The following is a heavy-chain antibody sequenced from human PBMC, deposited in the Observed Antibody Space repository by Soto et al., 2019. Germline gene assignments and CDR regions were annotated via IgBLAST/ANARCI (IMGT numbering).Heavy chain of an antibody. V-gene: IGHV4-39*01. J-gene: IGHJ4*02. CDR2: IYRGNT. CDR1: GDSINSDKYY. Sequence: QLQLQESGPGLVKPSETLSLTCSVSGDSINSDKYYCGWIRQPPGKGLEWIGSIYRGNTYYNPSLQTRVTISLDKSKSQFSLKLNSVTAADSAVYFCARLEGLATISYYFDFWGQGALVTVSS. D-gene: IGHD3-9*01. CDR3: ARLEGLATISYYFDF.